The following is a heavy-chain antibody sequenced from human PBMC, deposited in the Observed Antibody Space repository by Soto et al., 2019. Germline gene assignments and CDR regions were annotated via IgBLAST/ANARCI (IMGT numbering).Heavy chain of an antibody. J-gene: IGHJ6*02. CDR3: AIYLIMIVVAPQLRWDYYYGMDF. V-gene: IGHV1-69*06. Sequence: QVQLVQSGAEVKKPGSSVKVSCKASGGTFSSYAISWVRQAPGQGLEWMGGIIPIFGTANYAQKFQGRVTINADKSTSTAYMELSSLRSEDTAVYYCAIYLIMIVVAPQLRWDYYYGMDFWGQGTTVTVSS. D-gene: IGHD3-22*01. CDR1: GGTFSSYA. CDR2: IIPIFGTA.